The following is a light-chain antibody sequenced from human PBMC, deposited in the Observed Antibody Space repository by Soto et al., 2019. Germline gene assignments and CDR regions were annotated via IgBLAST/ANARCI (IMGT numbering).Light chain of an antibody. Sequence: QSVLTQPPSVSGAPGQRVTISCTGSSSNIGAGFGVHWYQQLPGTAPKLLIYGDTNRPSGVPDRFSGSKSGTSAALAISGLQREDGANYHGKSYDSSRNHSGVFGTGPKAT. CDR3: KSYDSSRNHSGV. CDR1: SSNIGAGFG. V-gene: IGLV1-40*01. J-gene: IGLJ1*01. CDR2: GDT.